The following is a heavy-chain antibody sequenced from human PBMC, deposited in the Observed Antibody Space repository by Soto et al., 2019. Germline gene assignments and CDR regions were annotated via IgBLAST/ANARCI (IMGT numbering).Heavy chain of an antibody. CDR1: GGSISSGGYY. V-gene: IGHV4-31*03. D-gene: IGHD2-15*01. CDR2: IYYSGST. Sequence: QVQLQESGPGLVKPSQTLSLTCTVSGGSISSGGYYWSWIRQHPGKGLEWIGYIYYSGSTYYNPSLKSRVTISVDTSKNQFSLKLSSVTAADTAVYYCASTSLGYCSGGSCRGAFDIWGQGTTVTVSS. J-gene: IGHJ3*02. CDR3: ASTSLGYCSGGSCRGAFDI.